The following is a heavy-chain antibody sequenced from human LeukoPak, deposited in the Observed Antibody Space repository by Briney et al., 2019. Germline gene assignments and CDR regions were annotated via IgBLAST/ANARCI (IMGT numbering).Heavy chain of an antibody. CDR1: GYTFTSYD. V-gene: IGHV1-8*01. D-gene: IGHD3-22*01. CDR2: MNPNSGNT. CDR3: ARDDDSSGYAFDI. J-gene: IGHJ3*02. Sequence: VASVKVSCKASGYTFTSYDINWVRQATGQGLEWMGWMNPNSGNTGYAQKFQGRVTMTRDTSISTAYMELSRLRSDDTAVYYCARDDDSSGYAFDIWGQGTMVTVSS.